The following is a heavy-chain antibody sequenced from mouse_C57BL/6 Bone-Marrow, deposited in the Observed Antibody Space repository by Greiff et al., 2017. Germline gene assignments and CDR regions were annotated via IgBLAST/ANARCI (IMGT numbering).Heavy chain of an antibody. V-gene: IGHV1-55*01. CDR1: GYTFTSYW. J-gene: IGHJ2*01. CDR3: AMGGFDY. CDR2: IYPGSGST. Sequence: VKLKQPGAELVKPGASVKMSCKASGYTFTSYWITWVKQRTGQGLEWIGDIYPGSGSTNYNEKFKSKATLTVDTSSSTAYMQLSSLTSEDSAVYYCAMGGFDYWGQGTTLTVSS.